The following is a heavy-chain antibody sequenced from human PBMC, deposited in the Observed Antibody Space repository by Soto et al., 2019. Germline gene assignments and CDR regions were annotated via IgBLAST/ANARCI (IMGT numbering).Heavy chain of an antibody. V-gene: IGHV1-69*13. CDR1: GGTFSSYA. CDR2: IIPIFGTA. CDR3: ARGRRYYGSGSYYRAWFDP. J-gene: IGHJ5*02. D-gene: IGHD3-10*01. Sequence: GASVKVSCKASGGTFSSYAISWVRQAPGQGLEWMGGIIPIFGTANYAQKFQGRVTITADESTSTAYMELSSLRSEDTAVYYCARGRRYYGSGSYYRAWFDPWGQGTLVTVSS.